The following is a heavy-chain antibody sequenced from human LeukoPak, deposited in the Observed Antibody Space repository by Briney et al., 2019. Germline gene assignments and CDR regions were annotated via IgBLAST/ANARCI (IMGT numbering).Heavy chain of an antibody. Sequence: PGGSLRLSCAASGFTFSSYWMSWVRQAPGKGLEWVANIKQDGSEKYYVDSVKGRFTISRDNAKNSPYLQMNSLRAEDTAVYYCARDDDNYYYYGMDVWGQGTTVTVSS. CDR3: ARDDDNYYYYGMDV. V-gene: IGHV3-7*01. CDR1: GFTFSSYW. J-gene: IGHJ6*02. CDR2: IKQDGSEK.